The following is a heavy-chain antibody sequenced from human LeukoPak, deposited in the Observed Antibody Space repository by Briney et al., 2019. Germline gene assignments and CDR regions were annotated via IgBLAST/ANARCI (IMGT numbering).Heavy chain of an antibody. Sequence: GGSLRLSCTASGFTFSSYDMNWVRQAPGQGLEWVSYISSSGSTIYYADSVKGRFTISRDNAKNSLYLQVNSLRAEDTAVYYCARAKPEQDAFDIWGQGTMVTVSS. V-gene: IGHV3-48*03. J-gene: IGHJ3*02. D-gene: IGHD1/OR15-1a*01. CDR3: ARAKPEQDAFDI. CDR1: GFTFSSYD. CDR2: ISSSGSTI.